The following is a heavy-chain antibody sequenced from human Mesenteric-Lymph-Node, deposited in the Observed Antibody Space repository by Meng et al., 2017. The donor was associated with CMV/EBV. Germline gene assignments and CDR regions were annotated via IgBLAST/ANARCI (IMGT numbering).Heavy chain of an antibody. J-gene: IGHJ4*02. D-gene: IGHD2-15*01. CDR2: IYWDDDK. V-gene: IGHV2-5*02. CDR1: GFSLPTHGVG. Sequence: GFSLPTHGVGVGWIRQPPGKALEWLAVIYWDDDKRYSPSLTSRLTLTKDTSKNQVVLTMTNMDPVDTGTYYCAHKYCSGGSCSPFDYWGPGTLVTVSS. CDR3: AHKYCSGGSCSPFDY.